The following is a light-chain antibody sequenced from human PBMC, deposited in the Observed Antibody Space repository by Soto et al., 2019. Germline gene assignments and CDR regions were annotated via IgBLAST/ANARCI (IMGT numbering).Light chain of an antibody. CDR3: QHYNNWPRT. CDR1: QSVSSN. CDR2: GAS. J-gene: IGKJ1*01. Sequence: EIVMTQSPATLSVSPGERATLSCRASQSVSSNLAWYQQKPGQAPRLLIYGASTRATGIPARFSGSMSGTEFTLTISRLQSEDFAVYYCQHYNNWPRTFGQGTKVEIK. V-gene: IGKV3-15*01.